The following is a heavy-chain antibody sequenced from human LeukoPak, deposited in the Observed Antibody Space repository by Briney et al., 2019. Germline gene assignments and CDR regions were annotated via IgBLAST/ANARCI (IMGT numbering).Heavy chain of an antibody. V-gene: IGHV1-69*04. CDR2: IIPILGIA. CDR3: ARETIAARPDWFDP. J-gene: IGHJ5*02. Sequence: ASVKVSCKASGGTFSSYTITWVRQAPGQGLEWMGRIIPILGIANYAQKFQGRVTITADKSTSTAYMELSSLRSEDTAVYYCARETIAARPDWFDPWGREPWSPSPQ. CDR1: GGTFSSYT. D-gene: IGHD6-6*01.